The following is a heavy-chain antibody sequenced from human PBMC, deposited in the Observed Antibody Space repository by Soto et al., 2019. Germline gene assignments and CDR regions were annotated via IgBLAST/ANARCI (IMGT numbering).Heavy chain of an antibody. J-gene: IGHJ6*02. CDR2: INSDGSST. CDR1: GSTFSNDW. Sequence: EVQLVESGGGLLQPGGSLRLSCAASGSTFSNDWMHWVRQAPGTGLVWVSNINSDGSSTNYADFGKGRFTIARDNAKNTVYLQMNSLRAEDTAVYYCARDRSYSLDVWGQGTTVTVSS. V-gene: IGHV3-74*01. CDR3: ARDRSYSLDV.